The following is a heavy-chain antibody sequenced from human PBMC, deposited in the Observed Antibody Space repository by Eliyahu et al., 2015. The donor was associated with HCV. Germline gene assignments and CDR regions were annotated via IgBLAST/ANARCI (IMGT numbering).Heavy chain of an antibody. V-gene: IGHV4-61*02. Sequence: QVQLQESGPGLVKPSQTLSLTCXVXGGSIXSGTSYWXWIRQPAGKGLEWIGRIYTRGSTNYNPXLKSRVTISVDTSKNQFSLKLSSVTAADTAVFYCARVIVYSIAVAGGNWYFDLWGRGTLVTVSS. CDR2: IYTRGST. J-gene: IGHJ2*01. D-gene: IGHD6-19*01. CDR1: GGSIXSGTSY. CDR3: ARVIVYSIAVAGGNWYFDL.